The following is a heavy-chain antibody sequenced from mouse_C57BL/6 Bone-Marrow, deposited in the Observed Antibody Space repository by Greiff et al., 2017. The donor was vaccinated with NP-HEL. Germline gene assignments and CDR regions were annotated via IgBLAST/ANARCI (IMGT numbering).Heavy chain of an antibody. D-gene: IGHD2-2*01. CDR3: ARQGASTMVTTDYYAMDY. CDR2: ISNGGGST. V-gene: IGHV5-12*01. J-gene: IGHJ4*01. CDR1: GFTFSDYY. Sequence: EVKLQESGGGLVQPGGSLKLSCAASGFTFSDYYMYWVRQTPEKRLEWVAYISNGGGSTYYPDTVKGRFTISRDNAKNTLYLQMSRLKSEDTAMYYCARQGASTMVTTDYYAMDYWGQGTSVTVSS.